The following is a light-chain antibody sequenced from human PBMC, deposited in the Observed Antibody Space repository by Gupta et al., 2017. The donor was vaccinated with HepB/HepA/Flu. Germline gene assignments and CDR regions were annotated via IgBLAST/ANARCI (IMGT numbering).Light chain of an antibody. Sequence: DIQMTQSPSTLSSSVGDRRTLACRASQSISWLAWYQQKPGKAPKLLIYKASTVESGVPSRFSGSGSGTEFTLTISGLQPEDFANYYCQQYNSYPWTFGPGTKVEIK. V-gene: IGKV1-5*03. CDR2: KAS. CDR3: QQYNSYPWT. J-gene: IGKJ1*01. CDR1: QSISW.